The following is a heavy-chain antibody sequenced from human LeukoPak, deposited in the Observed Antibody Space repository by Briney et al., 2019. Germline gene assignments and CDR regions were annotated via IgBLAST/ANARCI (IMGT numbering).Heavy chain of an antibody. CDR1: GYTFTSYD. V-gene: IGHV1-8*01. D-gene: IGHD3-10*01. CDR3: AKEVYYYGSGSYPTDY. Sequence: ASVKVSCKASGYTFTSYDINWVRQATGQGLEWMGWMNPNSGNTGYAQKFQGRVTMTRNTSISTAYMELSSLRSEDTAVYYCAKEVYYYGSGSYPTDYWGQGTLVTVSS. J-gene: IGHJ4*02. CDR2: MNPNSGNT.